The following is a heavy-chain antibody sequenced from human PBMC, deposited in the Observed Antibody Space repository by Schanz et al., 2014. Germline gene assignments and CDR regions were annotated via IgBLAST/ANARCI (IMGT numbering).Heavy chain of an antibody. CDR3: YGMDV. J-gene: IGHJ6*02. CDR2: IFFRGST. CDR1: GGSISSGGYS. V-gene: IGHV4-30-4*07. Sequence: QVQLQESGPGLVKPSQTLSLTCAVSGGSISSGGYSWSWIRQPPGKGLEWIGYIFFRGSTYYNPSLKSRVPISIDTSKNQFSRRLPSVTAADTAVYYCYGMDVWGQGTTVTVSS.